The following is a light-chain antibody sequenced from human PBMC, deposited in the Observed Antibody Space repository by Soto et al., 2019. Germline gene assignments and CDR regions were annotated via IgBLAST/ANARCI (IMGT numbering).Light chain of an antibody. V-gene: IGKV3-20*01. CDR2: GAS. CDR3: QQYGSSPQT. Sequence: EIVLTRAPGTLSLSPGERATLSCRASQSVYNRFLAWYQQKPGQAPRLLIYGASSRATGIPDRFSGSGSGTDFTLTISRLEPEDFAVYYCQQYGSSPQTFGQGTKLEIK. CDR1: QSVYNRF. J-gene: IGKJ2*01.